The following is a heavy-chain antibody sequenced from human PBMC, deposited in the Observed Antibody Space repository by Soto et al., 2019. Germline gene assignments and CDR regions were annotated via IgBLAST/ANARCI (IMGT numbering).Heavy chain of an antibody. V-gene: IGHV1-18*01. J-gene: IGHJ3*02. Sequence: QVQLVQSGAEVKKPGASVKVSCKASGYTFTSFGISWVRQAPGQGLEWMGWISAYNGNTNYAENLQGRVTWTTATSTSTAYMDLRGLGCDDTAVYYCARNHRGGTDAFDIWGQGTMVTVSS. CDR1: GYTFTSFG. CDR2: ISAYNGNT. D-gene: IGHD2-15*01. CDR3: ARNHRGGTDAFDI.